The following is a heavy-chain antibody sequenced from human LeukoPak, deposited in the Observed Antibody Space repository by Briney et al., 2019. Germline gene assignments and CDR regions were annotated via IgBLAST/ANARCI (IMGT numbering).Heavy chain of an antibody. CDR2: IYSDGNT. J-gene: IGHJ4*02. V-gene: IGHV3-53*01. CDR3: AKDFNGNYYSLWNF. CDR1: GFSVSSNY. Sequence: GGSLRLSCAVSGFSVSSNYMNWVRQAPGKGLEWVSLIYSDGNTYYADSVKGRFTISRDNSKNTLYLQMNSLRAEDTAVYYCAKDFNGNYYSLWNFWGQGTLVTVSS. D-gene: IGHD2-15*01.